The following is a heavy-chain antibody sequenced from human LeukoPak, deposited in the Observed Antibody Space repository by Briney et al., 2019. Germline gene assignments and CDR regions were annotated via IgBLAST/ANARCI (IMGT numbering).Heavy chain of an antibody. CDR3: ARHPITRYYDSSGDSAAGPDY. D-gene: IGHD3-22*01. V-gene: IGHV5-51*01. Sequence: GESLKISCKGSGYSFATYWIGWVRQMPGKGLEWMGIINPGDSDTTYSPSFQGQVTISADKSISTAYLQWSGLKASDTAMYYCARHPITRYYDSSGDSAAGPDYWGQGTLVTVPS. CDR1: GYSFATYW. CDR2: INPGDSDT. J-gene: IGHJ4*02.